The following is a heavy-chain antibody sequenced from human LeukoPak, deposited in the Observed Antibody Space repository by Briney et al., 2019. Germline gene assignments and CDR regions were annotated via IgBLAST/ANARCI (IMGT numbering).Heavy chain of an antibody. Sequence: GGSLRLSCAASGLTLSRYDMHWVRQATGEGLEWVSAIGTRGNTYYAGSVKGRFTMSRENAKNSLYLQMNSLSAGDTAVYYCVRAPPYSSASWGYYGMDVWGQGTTVTVSS. CDR1: GLTLSRYD. D-gene: IGHD6-19*01. CDR2: IGTRGNT. V-gene: IGHV3-13*01. J-gene: IGHJ6*02. CDR3: VRAPPYSSASWGYYGMDV.